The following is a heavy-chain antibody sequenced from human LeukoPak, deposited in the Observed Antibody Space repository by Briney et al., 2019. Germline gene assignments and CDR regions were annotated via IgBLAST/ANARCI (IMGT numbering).Heavy chain of an antibody. J-gene: IGHJ3*02. D-gene: IGHD3-22*01. V-gene: IGHV4-39*07. CDR3: ARARDYYDSSGPAAFDI. CDR2: IYYSGST. Sequence: PSETLSLTCTVSGGSISSSSYYWGWIRQPPGKGLEWIGSIYYSGSTYYNPSLKSRVTISVDTSNNQFSLKLSSVTAADTAVYYCARARDYYDSSGPAAFDIWGQGTMVTVSS. CDR1: GGSISSSSYY.